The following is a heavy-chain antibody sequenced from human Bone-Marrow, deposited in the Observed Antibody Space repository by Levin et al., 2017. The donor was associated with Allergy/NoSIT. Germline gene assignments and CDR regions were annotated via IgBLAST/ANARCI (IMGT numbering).Heavy chain of an antibody. CDR3: ARPGRGIASGYDY. J-gene: IGHJ4*02. CDR1: GFTFSSFE. V-gene: IGHV3-48*03. CDR2: ISRNTGSI. D-gene: IGHD3-22*01. Sequence: PGESLKISCSASGFTFSSFEMNWVRQAPGKGLEWISYISRNTGSIFYADSVKGRFTISRDNAKNSLYLQMNSLRAEDTAVYYCARPGRGIASGYDYWGQGTLVTVSS.